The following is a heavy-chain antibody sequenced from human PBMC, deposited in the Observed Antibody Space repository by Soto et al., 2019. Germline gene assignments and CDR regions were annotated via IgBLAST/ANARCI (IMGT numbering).Heavy chain of an antibody. Sequence: SETQSLTCPVSGGTIRSTTYYWGWIRQPPGKRLEWIGSIYYSGSTYYNASFESRVTISADTSKNQFSLRLSSVTAADTAVYYCARHYYDSSGYYVNNWFDPWGQGTLVTVSS. CDR2: IYYSGST. V-gene: IGHV4-39*01. CDR3: ARHYYDSSGYYVNNWFDP. D-gene: IGHD3-22*01. J-gene: IGHJ5*02. CDR1: GGTIRSTTYY.